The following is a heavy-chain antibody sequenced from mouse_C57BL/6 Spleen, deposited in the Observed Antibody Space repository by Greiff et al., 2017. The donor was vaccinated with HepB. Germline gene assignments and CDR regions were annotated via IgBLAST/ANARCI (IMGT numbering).Heavy chain of an antibody. CDR3: ARCKRPYYAMGY. Sequence: EVKLMESGGGLVQPGGSLSLSCAASGFTFTDYYMSWVRQPPGKALEWLGFIRNKANGYTTEYSASVKGRFTISRDNSQSILYLQMNALRAEDSATYYCARCKRPYYAMGYWGQGTSVTVSS. V-gene: IGHV7-3*01. CDR1: GFTFTDYY. J-gene: IGHJ4*01. CDR2: IRNKANGYTT.